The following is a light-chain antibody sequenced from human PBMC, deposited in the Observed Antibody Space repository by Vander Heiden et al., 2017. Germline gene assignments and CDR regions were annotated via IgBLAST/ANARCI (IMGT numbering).Light chain of an antibody. CDR2: VNN. J-gene: IGLJ3*02. CDR1: SSNIGNNY. CDR3: GTWDSSLSAGV. V-gene: IGLV1-51*02. Sequence: QSVLTQPPLVSAPPGQKVTISCSGGSSNIGNNYVAWYQQLPGTAPKLLIYVNNKRPSGIPDRFSGSKSGTSATLGITGLQTGDEADYYCGTWDSSLSAGVFGGGTKLTVL.